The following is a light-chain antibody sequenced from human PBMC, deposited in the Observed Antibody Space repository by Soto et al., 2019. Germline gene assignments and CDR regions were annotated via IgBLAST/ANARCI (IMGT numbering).Light chain of an antibody. V-gene: IGKV3-20*01. Sequence: IVLTQSPGTLSLSPGERATLSCRASQSVTSSYIAWYQQKPGQAPRLLMFGASGRATGIPDRFSGSGSGTDFTLTISRLEPEDFAVYYCQQYGSSPMYAFGQGTKVDIK. CDR1: QSVTSSY. CDR3: QQYGSSPMYA. CDR2: GAS. J-gene: IGKJ2*01.